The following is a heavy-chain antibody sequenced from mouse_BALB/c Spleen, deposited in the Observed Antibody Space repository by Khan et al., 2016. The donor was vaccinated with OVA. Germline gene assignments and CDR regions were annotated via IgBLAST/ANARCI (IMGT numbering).Heavy chain of an antibody. Sequence: LVESGGGLVQPGGSRKLSCAASGFTFSSFGMHWVRQAPKKGLEWVAYMSSGSSTIYYVDTVKGRFTISRDNPKNTLFLQMTSLRSEDTAMYYCVRSGGNFHWYFDVWGAGTSVTVSS. D-gene: IGHD2-1*01. V-gene: IGHV5-17*02. J-gene: IGHJ1*01. CDR2: MSSGSSTI. CDR1: GFTFSSFG. CDR3: VRSGGNFHWYFDV.